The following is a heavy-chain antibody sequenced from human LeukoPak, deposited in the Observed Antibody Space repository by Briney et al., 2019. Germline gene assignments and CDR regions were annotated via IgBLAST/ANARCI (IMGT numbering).Heavy chain of an antibody. CDR2: INPSGGST. Sequence: ASVKVSCKASGYTFTSYYMHWVRQAPGQGLEWMGIINPSGGSTSYAQKFQGRVTMTRDTSTSTVYMEPSSLRSEDTAVYYCARDHQDYYDSSGYYYRGYYFDYWGQGTLVTVSS. CDR1: GYTFTSYY. D-gene: IGHD3-22*01. V-gene: IGHV1-46*01. J-gene: IGHJ4*02. CDR3: ARDHQDYYDSSGYYYRGYYFDY.